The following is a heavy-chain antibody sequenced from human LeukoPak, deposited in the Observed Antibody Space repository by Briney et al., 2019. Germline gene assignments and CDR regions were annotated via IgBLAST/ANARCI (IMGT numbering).Heavy chain of an antibody. CDR3: ARDGSPGYSSSWSDY. J-gene: IGHJ4*02. CDR2: ISGSGGST. V-gene: IGHV3-23*01. CDR1: GFTFSSYA. Sequence: GGSLRLSCAASGFTFSSYAMSWVRQAPGKGLEWVSAISGSGGSTYYADSVKGRFTISRDNAKSSLYLQMNSLRDEDTAVYYCARDGSPGYSSSWSDYWGQGTLVTVSS. D-gene: IGHD6-13*01.